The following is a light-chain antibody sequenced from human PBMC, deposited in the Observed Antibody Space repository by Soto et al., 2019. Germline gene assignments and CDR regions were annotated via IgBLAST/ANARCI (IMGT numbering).Light chain of an antibody. Sequence: QSVLTQPPSASGSPGQSVTISCTGTKNDIGVYDFVSWYQHHPGKAPRLIIYEVVQRPSGVPDRFSGSKSGNTASLTVSGLQAADEDDYFCKSYAGSNTYVFGRGTKVTVL. V-gene: IGLV2-8*01. CDR3: KSYAGSNTYV. CDR2: EVV. J-gene: IGLJ1*01. CDR1: KNDIGVYDF.